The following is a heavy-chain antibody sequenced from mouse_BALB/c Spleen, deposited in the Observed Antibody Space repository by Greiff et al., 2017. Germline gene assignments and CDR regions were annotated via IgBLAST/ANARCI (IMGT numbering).Heavy chain of an antibody. CDR1: GYSITSDYA. V-gene: IGHV3-2*02. CDR2: ISYSGST. CDR3: ARGGRAPWFAY. D-gene: IGHD1-1*01. J-gene: IGHJ3*01. Sequence: EVQLQESGPGLVKPSQSLSLTCTVTGYSITSDYAWNWIRQFPGNKLEWMGYISYSGSTSYNPSLKSRISITRDTSKNQFFLQLNSVTTEDTATYYCARGGRAPWFAYWGQGTLVTVSA.